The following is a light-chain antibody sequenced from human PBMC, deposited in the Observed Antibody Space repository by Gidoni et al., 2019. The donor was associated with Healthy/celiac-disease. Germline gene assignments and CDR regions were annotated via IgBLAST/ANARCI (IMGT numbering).Light chain of an antibody. CDR2: GAS. J-gene: IGKJ2*01. CDR1: QSVSSN. CDR3: QQYNNWPPYT. Sequence: EIVMTQSPATLSVSPGERDTRSCRASQSVSSNLAWYQQKPGQAPRLLIYGASTRATGIPARFSGSGSGTEFTLTISSLQSEDFAVYYCQQYNNWPPYTFGQGTKLEIK. V-gene: IGKV3-15*01.